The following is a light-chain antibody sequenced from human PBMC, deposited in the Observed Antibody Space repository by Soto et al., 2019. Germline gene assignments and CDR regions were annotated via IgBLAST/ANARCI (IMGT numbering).Light chain of an antibody. CDR1: QSVSSSY. V-gene: IGKV3-20*01. CDR2: GAS. CDR3: QQDGSSPLT. Sequence: ESVLTQSPGTLSLSPGERATLSCRASQSVSSSYLAWYQQKPGQAPRLLIYGASSRATGIPARFSGSGSGTEFTLTISRLEPEDFAVYYCQQDGSSPLTFGGGTKVEIK. J-gene: IGKJ4*02.